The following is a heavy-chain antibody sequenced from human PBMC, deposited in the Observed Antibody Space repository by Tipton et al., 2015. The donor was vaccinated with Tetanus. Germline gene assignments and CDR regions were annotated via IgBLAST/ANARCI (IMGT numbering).Heavy chain of an antibody. D-gene: IGHD4-11*01. Sequence: QVQLVQSGAEVKKPGASVEVSCKASGYTFTSYYMHWVRQAPGQGLEWMGIINPSGGSTSYAQKFQGRVTMTRDTSTSSVYMELSSLRSGDTAVSYCARGPTVTTAHYYYGRDDWGQGTTGTVSS. J-gene: IGHJ6*02. V-gene: IGHV1-46*01. CDR2: INPSGGST. CDR3: ARGPTVTTAHYYYGRDD. CDR1: GYTFTSYY.